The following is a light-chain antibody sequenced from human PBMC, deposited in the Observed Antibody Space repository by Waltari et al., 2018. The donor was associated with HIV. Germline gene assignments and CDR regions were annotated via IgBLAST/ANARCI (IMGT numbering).Light chain of an antibody. Sequence: QSVLTLPPSTSGTPGQTVTLSCSVSTSNIGSNFVYCYQQLPGTAPTLLSYGDDQRPSGVPDRFSVSKSGTSASLAISGLLSEDEAEYYCATWDDSLSGVLFGGGTKLTVL. J-gene: IGLJ3*02. V-gene: IGLV1-47*01. CDR3: ATWDDSLSGVL. CDR1: TSNIGSNF. CDR2: GDD.